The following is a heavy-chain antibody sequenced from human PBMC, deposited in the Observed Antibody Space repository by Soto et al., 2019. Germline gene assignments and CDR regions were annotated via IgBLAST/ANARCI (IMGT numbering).Heavy chain of an antibody. CDR3: TREGRINKSDLDY. V-gene: IGHV4-31*03. CDR1: GGSISSDGYY. Sequence: LSLTCTVSGGSISSDGYYWSWIRQHPGKGLEWIGYIFYSGTIYYNPSLKSRVTISVDSSKKQFSLKLTSVTDADTAVYYCTREGRINKSDLDYWGQGTLVTVSS. CDR2: IFYSGTI. J-gene: IGHJ4*02.